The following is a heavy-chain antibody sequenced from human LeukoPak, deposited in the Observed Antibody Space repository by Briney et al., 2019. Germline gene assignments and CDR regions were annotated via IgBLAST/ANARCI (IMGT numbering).Heavy chain of an antibody. Sequence: SETLSLTCTVSGGSISISSYYWGWIRQPPGKGLEWIGSIYYSGSTYYNPSLKSRVTISVDTSKNQFSLKLSSVTAADTAVYYCARQRITMVRGVNNWFDPWGQGTLVTVSS. CDR2: IYYSGST. J-gene: IGHJ5*02. D-gene: IGHD3-10*01. CDR3: ARQRITMVRGVNNWFDP. V-gene: IGHV4-39*01. CDR1: GGSISISSYY.